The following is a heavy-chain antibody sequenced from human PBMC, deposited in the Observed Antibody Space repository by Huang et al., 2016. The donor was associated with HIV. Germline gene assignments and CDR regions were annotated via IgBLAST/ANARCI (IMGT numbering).Heavy chain of an antibody. J-gene: IGHJ3*02. CDR2: ISDDGSNK. V-gene: IGHV3-30*18. CDR1: GFTFSSYG. D-gene: IGHD3-22*01. CDR3: AKEAGGVYYDSSGYYDAFDI. Sequence: VQLVESGGGVVQPGRSLRLSCAASGFTFSSYGMHWVRQGPGKGLECVAVISDDGSNKYYADSVKGLFTISRDNSKNTLYLQMNSLRAEDMAVYYCAKEAGGVYYDSSGYYDAFDIWGQGTMVTVSS.